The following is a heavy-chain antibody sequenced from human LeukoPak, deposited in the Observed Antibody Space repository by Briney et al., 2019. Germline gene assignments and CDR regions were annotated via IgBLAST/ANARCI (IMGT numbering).Heavy chain of an antibody. V-gene: IGHV4-59*08. CDR2: ISRSGNT. J-gene: IGHJ3*01. CDR1: GVSISSSY. D-gene: IGHD3-9*01. CDR3: ARGYFDSRDSSNAFDV. Sequence: SDTLSLTCNVAGVSISSSYWSWIRQPPGKGLEWIGYISRSGNTNFNPSLKSRFSFSRDTSKNQISLKLNSVTAADTALYYCARGYFDSRDSSNAFDVWGQGTMVTVSS.